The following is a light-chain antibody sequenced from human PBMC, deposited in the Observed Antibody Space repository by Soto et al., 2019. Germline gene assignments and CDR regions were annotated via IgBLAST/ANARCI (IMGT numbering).Light chain of an antibody. CDR3: RAWYDTLRGPL. CDR2: RNN. Sequence: QSVLTQPPSASGTPGQRVTISCSGSSSNIGSNYVYWYQQLPGTAPKLLIYRNNQRPSGVPDRFSGSKSGPSASLAISGVRSEDEADYYCRAWYDTLRGPLFGGGTKLTVL. V-gene: IGLV1-47*01. CDR1: SSNIGSNY. J-gene: IGLJ2*01.